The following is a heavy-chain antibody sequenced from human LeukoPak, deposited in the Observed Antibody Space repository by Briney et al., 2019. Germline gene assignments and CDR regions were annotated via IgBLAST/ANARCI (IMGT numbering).Heavy chain of an antibody. V-gene: IGHV3-33*01. CDR1: GFTFSSYG. Sequence: PGRSLRLSCAASGFTFSSYGIHWVRQAPGKGLEWVAVIWYDGSNKYYADSVKGRFTISRDNSKNTLYLQMNSLRAEDTAVYYCARDKYCSGASCWHGMDVWGQGTTVTVSS. D-gene: IGHD2-15*01. CDR3: ARDKYCSGASCWHGMDV. J-gene: IGHJ6*02. CDR2: IWYDGSNK.